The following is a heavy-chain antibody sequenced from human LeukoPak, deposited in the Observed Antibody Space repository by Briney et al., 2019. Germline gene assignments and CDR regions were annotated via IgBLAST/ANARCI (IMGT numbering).Heavy chain of an antibody. CDR1: GFTFSSYG. CDR3: ASYYYYGSGSYSGYYYMDV. CDR2: ISYDGSSK. D-gene: IGHD3-10*01. Sequence: GGSLRLSCAASGFTFSSYGMHWARQAPGKGLEWVAVISYDGSSKYYADSVKGRFTISRDNAKNSLYLQMNSLRAEDTAVYYCASYYYYGSGSYSGYYYMDVWGKGTTVTVSS. V-gene: IGHV3-30*03. J-gene: IGHJ6*03.